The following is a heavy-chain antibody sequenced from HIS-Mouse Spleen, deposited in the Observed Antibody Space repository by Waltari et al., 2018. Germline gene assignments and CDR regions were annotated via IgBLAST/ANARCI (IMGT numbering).Heavy chain of an antibody. D-gene: IGHD3-22*01. CDR2: ISSSSSYI. CDR1: GFTFSRYS. V-gene: IGHV3-21*01. J-gene: IGHJ3*02. Sequence: EVQLVESGGGLVKPGGSLRLSCAASGFTFSRYSMNWVRQAPGKGLEWVSSISSSSSYIYYADSVKGRFTISRDNAKNSLYLQMNSLRAEDTAVYYCAREHYYDSSGYSDAFDIWGQGTMVTVSS. CDR3: AREHYYDSSGYSDAFDI.